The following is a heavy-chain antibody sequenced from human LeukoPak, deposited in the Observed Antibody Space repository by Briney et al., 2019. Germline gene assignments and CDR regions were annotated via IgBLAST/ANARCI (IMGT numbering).Heavy chain of an antibody. CDR1: GFTFNTYS. CDR2: ISSSSDAI. V-gene: IGHV3-48*02. D-gene: IGHD3-10*01. J-gene: IGHJ4*02. Sequence: GGSLRLSCAASGFTFNTYSMTWVRQAPGKGLDWLSYISSSSDAIWYADAVKGRFTVSRDNAKNSLYLHMNSLRDEDTAVYYCARENWFKFDYWGQGSLVTVSS. CDR3: ARENWFKFDY.